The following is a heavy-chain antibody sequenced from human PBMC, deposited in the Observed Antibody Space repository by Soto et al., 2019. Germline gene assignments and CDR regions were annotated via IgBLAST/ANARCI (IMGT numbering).Heavy chain of an antibody. CDR1: GGTFGNSA. J-gene: IGHJ6*02. CDR3: ARDKDRQQLGGNYFCGIDV. D-gene: IGHD3-3*02. V-gene: IGHV1-69*12. Sequence: QVQLVQSGAEVKKPGSSVTVSCKASGGTFGNSAISWVRQAPGQGLEWMGGIIPMFPTPDYAQKFQGRVTITADESTSTANMELTSLRSEDTAVYYCARDKDRQQLGGNYFCGIDVWGQGTTVTVSS. CDR2: IIPMFPTP.